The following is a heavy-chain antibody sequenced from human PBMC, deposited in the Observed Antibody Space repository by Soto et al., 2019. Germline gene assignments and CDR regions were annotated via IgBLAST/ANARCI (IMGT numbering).Heavy chain of an antibody. CDR1: GFTFSSYG. CDR2: IWYDGSNK. V-gene: IGHV3-33*01. Sequence: HPGGSLRLSCAASGFTFSSYGMHWIRQAPGKGLEWVAVIWYDGSNKYYADSVKGRFTISRDNSKNTLYLQMNSLRAEDTAVYYCERDIERVIWFGEFDYWGQGTLVTVSS. CDR3: ERDIERVIWFGEFDY. D-gene: IGHD3-10*01. J-gene: IGHJ4*02.